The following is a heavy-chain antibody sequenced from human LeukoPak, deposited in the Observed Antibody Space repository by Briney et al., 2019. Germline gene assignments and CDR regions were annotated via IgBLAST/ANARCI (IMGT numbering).Heavy chain of an antibody. V-gene: IGHV1-58*02. CDR3: AADRRSGSWYWYFDL. CDR2: IVVGSGNT. J-gene: IGHJ2*01. Sequence: ASVKVSCKASGYTFTSYGISWVRQARGQRLEWIGWIVVGSGNTNYAQKFQERVTITRDMSTSTAYMELSSLRSEDTAVYYCAADRRSGSWYWYFDLWGRGTLVTVSS. CDR1: GYTFTSYG. D-gene: IGHD6-13*01.